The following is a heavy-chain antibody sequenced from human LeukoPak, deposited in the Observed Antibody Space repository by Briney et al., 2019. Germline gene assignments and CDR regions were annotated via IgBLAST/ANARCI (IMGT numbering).Heavy chain of an antibody. CDR1: GFIFNNYA. J-gene: IGHJ4*02. Sequence: QTGGSLRLSCAASGFIFNNYAMSWVRQAPGKGLEWVSAISGGGGNTYYADSVQGRFTISRDNSKNTLYLQIDSLRAEDTAIYYRAKVLCTSTTCPPDFWGQGALVAVSS. V-gene: IGHV3-23*01. CDR3: AKVLCTSTTCPPDF. D-gene: IGHD2-2*01. CDR2: ISGGGGNT.